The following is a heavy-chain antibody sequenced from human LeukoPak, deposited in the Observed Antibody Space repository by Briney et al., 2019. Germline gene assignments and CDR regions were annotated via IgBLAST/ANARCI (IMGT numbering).Heavy chain of an antibody. CDR1: GVSITTYE. CDR3: ARDREGYCRRINCKNNSFDP. V-gene: IGHV4-4*07. CDR2: IYTGEIT. D-gene: IGHD2-2*01. J-gene: IGHJ5*02. Sequence: PSETLSLTCTVSGVSITTYEWSSIRQPAGKGLEWIGRIYTGEITNYNPSLKGRVTMSIDTFNNQFSLKLTSVTAADTAVYYCARDREGYCRRINCKNNSFDPWGQGTLVTVSS.